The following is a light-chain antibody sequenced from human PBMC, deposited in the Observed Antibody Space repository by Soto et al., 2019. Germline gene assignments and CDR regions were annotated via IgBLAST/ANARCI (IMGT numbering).Light chain of an antibody. CDR2: EVS. CDR3: CSYAGSSTYV. CDR1: SRGVGSYNL. V-gene: IGLV2-23*02. Sequence: QSVVTRAASGSGSPGRSITISCTGNSRGVGSYNLVSWYQQHPGKAPKLMIYEVSKRPSGVSNRFSGSKSGNTASLTISGLQAEDEADYYCCSYAGSSTYVFGTGTKVTVL. J-gene: IGLJ1*01.